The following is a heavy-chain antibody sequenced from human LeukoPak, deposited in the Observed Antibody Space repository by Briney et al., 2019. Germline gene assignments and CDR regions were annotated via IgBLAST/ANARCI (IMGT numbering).Heavy chain of an antibody. CDR1: GFTFSSHS. V-gene: IGHV3-74*01. Sequence: QPGGSLRLSCAGSGFTFSSHSMHWVRQAPGKGLVWVSSVNSDGSYTTYADSVKGRFTISRDNAKNTAYLQMHSPRAEDAAVYYCSRGHPGKLDYWGQGTLVTVSS. J-gene: IGHJ4*02. D-gene: IGHD2-2*01. CDR3: SRGHPGKLDY. CDR2: VNSDGSYT.